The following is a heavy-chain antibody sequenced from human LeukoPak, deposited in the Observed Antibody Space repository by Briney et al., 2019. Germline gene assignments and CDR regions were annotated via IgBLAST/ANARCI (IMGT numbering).Heavy chain of an antibody. J-gene: IGHJ4*02. CDR1: GFTFSSYS. V-gene: IGHV3-48*01. D-gene: IGHD5-12*01. Sequence: GGSLRLSCAASGFTFSSYSMNWVRQAPGKGLEWVSYISSSSSTIYYADSVKGRFTISRDNAKNSLYLQMNSLRAEDTAIYYCAREMGGYPFDYWGQGTLVTVSS. CDR3: AREMGGYPFDY. CDR2: ISSSSSTI.